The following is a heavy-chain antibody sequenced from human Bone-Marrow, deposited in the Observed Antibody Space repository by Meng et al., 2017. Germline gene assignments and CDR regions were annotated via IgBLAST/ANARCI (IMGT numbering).Heavy chain of an antibody. J-gene: IGHJ4*02. CDR2: IYHSGNT. D-gene: IGHD6-13*01. CDR1: GDSISRLNW. V-gene: IGHV4-4*02. Sequence: QVELQESGPGLVQPSGALSLTCAVSGDSISRLNWWSWVRQPPGKGLEWIGEIYHSGNTNYNASLKSRVTLSIDKSKNQFSLKLSSVTAADTAVYYCARKAVAGNFDYWGQGTLVTVSS. CDR3: ARKAVAGNFDY.